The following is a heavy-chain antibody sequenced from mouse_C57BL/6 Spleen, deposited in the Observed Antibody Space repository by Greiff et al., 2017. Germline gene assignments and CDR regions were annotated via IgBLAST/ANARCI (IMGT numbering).Heavy chain of an antibody. J-gene: IGHJ1*03. CDR3: AREGDYSNWYFDV. Sequence: QVQLQQPGAELVRPGSSVKLSCKASGYTFTSYWMHWVKQRPIQGLEWIGNIDPSDSETHYNQKFKDKATLTVDKSSSTAYMQLSSLTSEDSAVNYCAREGDYSNWYFDVWGTGTTVTVSS. CDR1: GYTFTSYW. V-gene: IGHV1-52*01. D-gene: IGHD2-5*01. CDR2: IDPSDSET.